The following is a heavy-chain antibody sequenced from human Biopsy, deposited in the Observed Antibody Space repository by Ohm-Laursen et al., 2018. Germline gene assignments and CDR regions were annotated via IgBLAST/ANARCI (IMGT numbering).Heavy chain of an antibody. J-gene: IGHJ4*02. CDR2: VSHSGST. Sequence: SDTLSLTCSVSGGSFSGYYWSWIRQTPGKGLEWIGEVSHSGSTNYNPSLKSRVTISVDTSKNQFSLRLIYVTAADTAVYYCARMPHFDYWARESWSPSPQ. CDR1: GGSFSGYY. CDR3: ARMPHFDY. V-gene: IGHV4-34*01. D-gene: IGHD2-2*01.